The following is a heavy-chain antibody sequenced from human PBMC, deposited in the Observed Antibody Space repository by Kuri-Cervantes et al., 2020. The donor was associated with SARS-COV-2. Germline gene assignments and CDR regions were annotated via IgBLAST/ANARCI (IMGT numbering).Heavy chain of an antibody. CDR3: ARGSQLYDSSGYYNKIDY. CDR1: GFTFSGHW. V-gene: IGHV3-74*01. D-gene: IGHD3-22*01. J-gene: IGHJ4*02. CDR2: INPDGSYT. Sequence: GESLKISCAASGFTFSGHWIHWVRQAPGKGLVWVSRINPDGSYTNNADSVKGRFTLSRDNAKNMLFLQMNSLRAEDTAVYYCARGSQLYDSSGYYNKIDYWGQGTLVTVSS.